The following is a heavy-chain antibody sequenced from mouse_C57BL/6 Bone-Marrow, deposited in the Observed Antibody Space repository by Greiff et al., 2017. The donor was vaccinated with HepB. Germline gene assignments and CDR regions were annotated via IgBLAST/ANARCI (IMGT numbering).Heavy chain of an antibody. Sequence: VQLQQSGTVLARPGASVKMSCKTSGYTFTSYWMHWVKQRPGQGLEWIGAIYPGNSDTSYNQKFKGKAKLTAVTSASTAYMELSSLTNEDSAVYYCTPIYYGYDGLFAYWGQGTLVTVSA. CDR1: GYTFTSYW. V-gene: IGHV1-5*01. CDR2: IYPGNSDT. D-gene: IGHD2-2*01. J-gene: IGHJ3*01. CDR3: TPIYYGYDGLFAY.